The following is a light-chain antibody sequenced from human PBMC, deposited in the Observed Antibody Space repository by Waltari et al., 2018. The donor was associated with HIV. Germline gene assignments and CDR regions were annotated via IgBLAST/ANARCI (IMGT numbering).Light chain of an antibody. CDR1: QSIGFY. J-gene: IGKJ1*01. Sequence: DIQMTQSPSSLSASVGDRVTINCRTSQSIGFYLNWYQKKPGKAPKVLIYAASRLQTGVPSRCSGSGSGTDFSLTISALQPEDFATYYCQQSFSTLWSFGQGTRVEIK. CDR3: QQSFSTLWS. V-gene: IGKV1-39*01. CDR2: AAS.